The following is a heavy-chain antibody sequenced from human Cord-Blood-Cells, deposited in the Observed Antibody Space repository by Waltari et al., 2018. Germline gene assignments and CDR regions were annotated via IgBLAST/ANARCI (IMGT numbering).Heavy chain of an antibody. D-gene: IGHD4-4*01. Sequence: QVQLQESGPGLVKPSETLSLTCTVSGGSISSYYWSCIRRPPGKGLEWIGYIYYSGSTNYNPSLKSRVTISVDTSKNQFSLKLSSVTAADTAVYYCARGGKTVTLNNWFDPWGQGTLVTVSS. V-gene: IGHV4-59*01. CDR2: IYYSGST. CDR1: GGSISSYY. CDR3: ARGGKTVTLNNWFDP. J-gene: IGHJ5*02.